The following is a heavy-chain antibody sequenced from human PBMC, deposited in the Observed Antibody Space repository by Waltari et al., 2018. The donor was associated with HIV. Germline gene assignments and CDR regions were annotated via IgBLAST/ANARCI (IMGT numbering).Heavy chain of an antibody. V-gene: IGHV3-15*01. CDR3: TVGKSSGYY. D-gene: IGHD3-22*01. CDR2: SKRKTECWTT. Sequence: EVQLVESGGGLVKPGGSLRLSWAASGASFSDGWRNWVRQAPGRGVEGCGQSKRKTECWTTDYAAPVKGRFTSSRDDSKNMLFLEMNSLNTDDTASYYCTVGKSSGYYWGQGTLVTVSS. CDR1: GASFSDGW. J-gene: IGHJ4*02.